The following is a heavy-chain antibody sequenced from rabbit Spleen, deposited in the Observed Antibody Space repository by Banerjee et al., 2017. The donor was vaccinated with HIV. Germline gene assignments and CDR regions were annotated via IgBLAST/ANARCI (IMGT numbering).Heavy chain of an antibody. CDR2: IDTNDGDT. Sequence: LEESGGGLVKPGGTLTLTCTVSGFSFSSNWICWVRQAPGKGLEWIACIDTNDGDTDYANWPKGRFTISKTSSTTVTLHMTSLTAADTATYFCARDTSSSFSSYGMDLWGQGTLVTVS. D-gene: IGHD1-1*01. CDR1: GFSFSSNW. CDR3: ARDTSSSFSSYGMDL. V-gene: IGHV1S45*01. J-gene: IGHJ6*01.